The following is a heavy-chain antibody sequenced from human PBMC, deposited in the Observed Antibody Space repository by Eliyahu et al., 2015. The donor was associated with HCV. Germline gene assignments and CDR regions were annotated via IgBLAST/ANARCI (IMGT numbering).Heavy chain of an antibody. CDR3: TREYLFLATVTTLDY. J-gene: IGHJ4*02. D-gene: IGHD4-17*01. V-gene: IGHV3-49*03. CDR2: IRSKAYGGTT. CDR1: GFTFGDYA. Sequence: EVQLVESGGGLVQPGRSLRLSCTASGFTFGDYAMSWFRQAPGKGLEWVGFIRSKAYGGTTEYAASVKGRFTISRDDSKSIAYLQMNSLKTEDTAVYYCTREYLFLATVTTLDYWGQGTLVTVSS.